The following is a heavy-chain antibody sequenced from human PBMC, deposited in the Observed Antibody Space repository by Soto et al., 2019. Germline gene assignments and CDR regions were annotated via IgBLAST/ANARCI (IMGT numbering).Heavy chain of an antibody. Sequence: QVQLVESGGGVVQPGRSLRLSCAASGFTFSSYGMHWVRQAPGKGLEWVAVISYDGSNKYYADSVKGRFTISRDNSKNTLYLQMNSLRAEETAVYYCAKDIGDYWGQGTLVTVSS. D-gene: IGHD3-16*02. CDR3: AKDIGDY. J-gene: IGHJ4*02. CDR1: GFTFSSYG. V-gene: IGHV3-30*18. CDR2: ISYDGSNK.